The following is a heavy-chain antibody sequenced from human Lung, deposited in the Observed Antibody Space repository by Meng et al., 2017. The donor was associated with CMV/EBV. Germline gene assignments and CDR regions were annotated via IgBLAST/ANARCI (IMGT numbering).Heavy chain of an antibody. CDR2: IYWDDDK. CDR3: ALFTRSWFDP. D-gene: IGHD2-2*01. CDR1: GCSLITSEVG. J-gene: IGHJ5*02. Sequence: QINWKESVPTLVNPTQTLTLTCTFSGCSLITSEVGVGLIRQPPGKALEWLAVIYWDDDKRYSPSLKSRLTITKDTSKNQVVLTLTNMDPVDTATYYCALFTRSWFDPWGQGTLVTVSS. V-gene: IGHV2-5*02.